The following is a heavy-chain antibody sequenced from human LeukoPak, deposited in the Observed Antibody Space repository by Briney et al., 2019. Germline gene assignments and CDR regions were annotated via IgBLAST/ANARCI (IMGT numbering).Heavy chain of an antibody. CDR2: IIPIFGTA. J-gene: IGHJ4*02. D-gene: IGHD3-22*01. Sequence: SVKVSCKASGGTFSSYAISWVRQAPGQGLEWMGGIIPIFGTANYAQKFQGRVTITADESTSAAYMELSSLRSEDTAVYYCARGTAQLGWLSKPGPFDYWGQGTLVTVSS. CDR1: GGTFSSYA. V-gene: IGHV1-69*13. CDR3: ARGTAQLGWLSKPGPFDY.